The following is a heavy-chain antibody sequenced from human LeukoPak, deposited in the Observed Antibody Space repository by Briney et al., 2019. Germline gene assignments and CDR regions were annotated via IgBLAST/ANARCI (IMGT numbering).Heavy chain of an antibody. Sequence: GGSLRLSCAASGFTFSNYGLSWVRQAPGKGLGWVSGITGRGGSTYYADSVKGRFTISRDNSKNTLYLQMNSLRAEDTAIYYCARDERLLSFLKWGQGTLVTVSS. D-gene: IGHD3-3*01. V-gene: IGHV3-23*01. CDR3: ARDERLLSFLK. CDR1: GFTFSNYG. CDR2: ITGRGGST. J-gene: IGHJ4*02.